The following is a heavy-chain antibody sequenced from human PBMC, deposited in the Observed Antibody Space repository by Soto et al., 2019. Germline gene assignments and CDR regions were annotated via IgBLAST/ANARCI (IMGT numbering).Heavy chain of an antibody. J-gene: IGHJ4*02. V-gene: IGHV1-18*01. CDR3: AGDSLLTGYSSSWGTFDY. D-gene: IGHD6-13*01. CDR2: ISSDNGQR. Sequence: QFQLVQSGAEMKKPGASVKVSCKASGYRFTNSGFSWVRQAPGQGLEWMGWISSDNGQRNYAQKFQGRVTMTTDASTSTAYMELRSLTSDDTAVYYCAGDSLLTGYSSSWGTFDYWGQGTLVTVSS. CDR1: GYRFTNSG.